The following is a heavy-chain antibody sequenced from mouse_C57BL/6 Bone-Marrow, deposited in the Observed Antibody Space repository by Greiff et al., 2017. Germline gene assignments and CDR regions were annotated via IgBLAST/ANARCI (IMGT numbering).Heavy chain of an antibody. CDR2: IYPGSGST. CDR1: GYTFTSYW. J-gene: IGHJ4*01. CDR3: AREGFYYGSSYAMDY. V-gene: IGHV1-55*01. D-gene: IGHD1-1*01. Sequence: QVQLQQPGAELVKPGASVKMSCKASGYTFTSYWITWVKQRPGQGLEWIGDIYPGSGSTNYNEKFKSKATLTVDTSSSTAYMQLSSLPSEDSAVYYCAREGFYYGSSYAMDYWGQGTSVTVSS.